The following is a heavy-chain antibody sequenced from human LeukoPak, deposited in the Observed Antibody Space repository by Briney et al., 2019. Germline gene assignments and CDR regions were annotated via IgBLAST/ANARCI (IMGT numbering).Heavy chain of an antibody. CDR1: GGSFSGYY. CDR2: INPSGST. D-gene: IGHD3-10*01. V-gene: IGHV4-34*01. Sequence: SETLSLTCAVYGGSFSGYYWSWIRQPPGKGLEWIGEINPSGSTNYNPSLKSRVTISVDTSKNQFSLKLSSVTAADTAVYYCARQRRYYGSGSYSTYYYYMDVWGKGTTVTISS. J-gene: IGHJ6*03. CDR3: ARQRRYYGSGSYSTYYYYMDV.